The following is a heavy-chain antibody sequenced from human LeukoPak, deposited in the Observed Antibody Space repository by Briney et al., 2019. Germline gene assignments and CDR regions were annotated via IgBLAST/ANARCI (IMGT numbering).Heavy chain of an antibody. CDR1: GYTFTSYG. J-gene: IGHJ6*02. CDR2: ISAYNGNT. D-gene: IGHD2-21*02. V-gene: IGHV1-18*01. Sequence: GASVKVSCTASGYTFTSYGISWVRQAPGQGLEWMGWISAYNGNTNYAQKLQGRVTMTTDTSTSTAYMELRSLRSDDTAVYYCARDQSAYCGGDCYSSYYYYGMDVWGQGTTVTVSS. CDR3: ARDQSAYCGGDCYSSYYYYGMDV.